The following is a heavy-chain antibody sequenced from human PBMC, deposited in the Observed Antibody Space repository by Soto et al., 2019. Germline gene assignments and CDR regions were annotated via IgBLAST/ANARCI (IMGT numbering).Heavy chain of an antibody. D-gene: IGHD6-19*01. Sequence: ASVKVSCKASGYTFTSYGISWVRQAPGQGLEWMGWISAYNGNTNYAQKLQGRVTMTTDTSTSTAYMELRSLRSDDTAVYYCARVLTGYSSGWYDRWFDPWGQGTLVNVSS. CDR3: ARVLTGYSSGWYDRWFDP. V-gene: IGHV1-18*01. CDR2: ISAYNGNT. CDR1: GYTFTSYG. J-gene: IGHJ5*02.